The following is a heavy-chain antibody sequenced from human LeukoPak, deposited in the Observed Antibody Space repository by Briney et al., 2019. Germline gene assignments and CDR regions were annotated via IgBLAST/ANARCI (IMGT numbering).Heavy chain of an antibody. V-gene: IGHV1-18*01. J-gene: IGHJ3*02. D-gene: IGHD6-25*01. CDR2: ISAYNGNT. CDR3: SRDGSSSDWSAFDI. CDR1: GYTFTSYG. Sequence: ASVKVSCKASGYTFTSYGISWVRQAPGQGLEWMGWISAYNGNTNYAQKLQGRVTMTTDTSTSTAYMELRSLRSDDTAVYYCSRDGSSSDWSAFDIWGQGTMVTVSS.